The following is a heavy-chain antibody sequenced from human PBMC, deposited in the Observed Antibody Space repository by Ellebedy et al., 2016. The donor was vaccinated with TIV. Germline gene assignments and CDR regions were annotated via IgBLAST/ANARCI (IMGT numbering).Heavy chain of an antibody. CDR2: IKSKTDGGAA. V-gene: IGHV3-15*01. CDR1: GFTFSNAW. Sequence: GESLKISCAASGFTFSNAWMNWVRQAPGKGLEWVGRIKSKTDGGAADYAAPVKGRFTISRDDSKNTLYLQMISLKTEDTAVYFCTRVYRYNYDSVWGQGTLVTVSS. J-gene: IGHJ4*02. D-gene: IGHD5-18*01. CDR3: TRVYRYNYDSV.